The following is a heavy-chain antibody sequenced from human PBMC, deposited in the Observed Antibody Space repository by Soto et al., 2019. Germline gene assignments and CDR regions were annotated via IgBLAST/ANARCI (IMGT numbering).Heavy chain of an antibody. J-gene: IGHJ6*02. V-gene: IGHV4-39*01. CDR2: IYYSGST. Sequence: PSETLSLTCTVSGGSISISRYYWGWIRQPPGKGLEWIGSIYYSGSTYYNPSLKSRVTISVDTSKNQFSLKLSSVTAADTAVYYCARYIRYSSGWTPRYGMDVWGQGTTVTVSS. CDR1: GGSISISRYY. D-gene: IGHD6-19*01. CDR3: ARYIRYSSGWTPRYGMDV.